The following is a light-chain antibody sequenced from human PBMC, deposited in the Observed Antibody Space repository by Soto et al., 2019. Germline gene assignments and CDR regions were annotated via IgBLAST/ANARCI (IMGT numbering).Light chain of an antibody. CDR1: RSDVGTYNY. CDR2: EVS. V-gene: IGLV2-8*01. Sequence: QSLLTLPPSASGSPGQSFTISCTGTRSDVGTYNYVSWYQQHPGKAPKLIIYEVSKRPSGVPDRFSGSKSGNTASLTVSGLQAEDEADYYCSSYAGRNNFYVFGTGTKVTVL. J-gene: IGLJ1*01. CDR3: SSYAGRNNFYV.